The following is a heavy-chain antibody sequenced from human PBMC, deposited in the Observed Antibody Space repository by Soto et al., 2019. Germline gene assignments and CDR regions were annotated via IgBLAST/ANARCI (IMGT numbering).Heavy chain of an antibody. J-gene: IGHJ6*04. V-gene: IGHV4-34*01. CDR2: INHLGSI. CDR3: AKHPYYDFWSGQDV. CDR1: GGSLSDYF. Sequence: SETLSLTCVVSGGSLSDYFWSWIRQPPGMALEWIGEINHLGSINYNPSLKSRVTMSVDTSKNQFSLTLNSVTAADTAVYYCAKHPYYDFWSGQDVWGKGTTVTVSS. D-gene: IGHD3-3*01.